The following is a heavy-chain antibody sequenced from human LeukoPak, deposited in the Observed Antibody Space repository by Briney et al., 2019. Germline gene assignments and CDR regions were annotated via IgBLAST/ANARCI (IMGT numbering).Heavy chain of an antibody. D-gene: IGHD3-3*01. CDR2: INPNSGGT. V-gene: IGHV1-2*02. CDR1: GYTFTGYY. Sequence: GASVKVSCKXSGYTFTGYYMHWVRQAPGQGLEWMGWINPNSGGTNYAQKFQGRVTMTRDTSISTAYMELSRLRSDDTAVYYCARDLTIFGVDTIYFDYWGQGILVTVSS. CDR3: ARDLTIFGVDTIYFDY. J-gene: IGHJ4*02.